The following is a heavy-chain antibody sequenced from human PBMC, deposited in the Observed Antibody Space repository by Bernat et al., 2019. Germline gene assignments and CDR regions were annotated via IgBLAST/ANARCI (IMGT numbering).Heavy chain of an antibody. J-gene: IGHJ4*02. CDR3: ARDFGGYYYDSSGYPSDY. D-gene: IGHD3-22*01. V-gene: IGHV1-18*01. CDR2: ISAYNGNT. Sequence: QVQLVQSGAEVKKPGASVKVSCKASGYTFTSYGISWVRQAPGQGLEWMGWISAYNGNTNYAQKLQGRVTMTTDTSTITAYMELRSLRSDDTAVYYCARDFGGYYYDSSGYPSDYWGQGTLVTVSS. CDR1: GYTFTSYG.